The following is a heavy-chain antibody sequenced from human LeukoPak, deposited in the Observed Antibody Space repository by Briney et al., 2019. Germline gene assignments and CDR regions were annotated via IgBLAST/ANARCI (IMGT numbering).Heavy chain of an antibody. CDR3: ARVFGELAFDP. V-gene: IGHV1-46*01. Sequence: ASVKVSCKASGYTFTSYYMHWVRQAPGQGLEWMGIINPSGGSTSYAQKFQGRVTMTRDMSTSTVYMELSSLRSEDTAVYYCARVFGELAFDPWGQGTLVTVSS. CDR1: GYTFTSYY. J-gene: IGHJ5*02. CDR2: INPSGGST. D-gene: IGHD3-10*02.